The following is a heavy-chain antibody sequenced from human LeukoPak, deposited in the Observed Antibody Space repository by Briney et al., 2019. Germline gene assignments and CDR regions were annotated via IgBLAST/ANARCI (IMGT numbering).Heavy chain of an antibody. CDR1: GYTFTSYA. D-gene: IGHD5-18*01. CDR3: ARGYSYGPRYYYGMDV. V-gene: IGHV1-3*01. CDR2: INAGNDNT. Sequence: ASVKVSCKASGYTFTSYAMHWVRQAPGQRLEWMGWINAGNDNTKYSQKFQGRVTITRDTSASTAYMELSSLRSEDTAVYYCARGYSYGPRYYYGMDVWGQGTTVTVSS. J-gene: IGHJ6*02.